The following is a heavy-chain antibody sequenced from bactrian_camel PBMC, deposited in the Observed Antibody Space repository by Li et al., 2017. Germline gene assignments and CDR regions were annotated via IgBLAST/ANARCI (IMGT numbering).Heavy chain of an antibody. CDR1: RHVIGTYC. V-gene: IGHV3S44*01. CDR3: AADNSWHRCPPRRNDYGF. D-gene: IGHD6*01. J-gene: IGHJ4*01. CDR2: IDGSGVS. Sequence: VQLVESGGGSVQAGGSLSLSCGVSRHVIGTYCMGWFRQVPGKGREWIASIDGSGVSRYADTVKGRATISQDSAANRLSLQMSNVQSGDAATYYCAADNSWHRCPPRRNDYGFWGRGTQVTVS.